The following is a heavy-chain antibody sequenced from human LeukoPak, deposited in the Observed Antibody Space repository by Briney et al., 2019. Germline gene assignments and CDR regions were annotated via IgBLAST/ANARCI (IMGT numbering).Heavy chain of an antibody. V-gene: IGHV3-74*01. CDR1: GFTFSSYW. CDR3: ATHPGFRHFCFDY. J-gene: IGHJ4*02. CDR2: IASDGSST. Sequence: GGSLRLSCAASGFTFSSYWMNWVRQAPGKGLVWVSRIASDGSSTTYADSVKGRFTISRDNSKNTLYLQMNSLRAEDTAVYYCATHPGFRHFCFDYWGQGTLVTVSS.